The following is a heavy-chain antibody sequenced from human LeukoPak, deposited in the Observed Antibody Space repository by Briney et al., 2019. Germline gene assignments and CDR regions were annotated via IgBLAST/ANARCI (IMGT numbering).Heavy chain of an antibody. Sequence: AGGSLRLSCAASGFTFSSYSMNWVRQAPGKGLERVSSISSSSSYIYYADSVKGRFTISRDNAKNSLYLQMNSLRAEDTAVYYCARDPSVIAVAGPVDYWGQGTLVTVSS. D-gene: IGHD6-19*01. CDR2: ISSSSSYI. V-gene: IGHV3-21*01. CDR3: ARDPSVIAVAGPVDY. J-gene: IGHJ4*02. CDR1: GFTFSSYS.